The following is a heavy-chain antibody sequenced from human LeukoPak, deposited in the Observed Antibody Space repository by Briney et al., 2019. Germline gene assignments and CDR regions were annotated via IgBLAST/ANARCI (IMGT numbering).Heavy chain of an antibody. CDR1: GFTFSSYA. J-gene: IGHJ4*02. D-gene: IGHD3-3*01. CDR2: ISSSSSYI. Sequence: PGGSLRLSCAASGFTFSSYAMNWVRQAPGKGLEWVSSISSSSSYIYYADSVKGRFTISRDNAKNSLYLQMNSLRAEDTAVYYCARDVRFWSGYPDYWGQGTLVTVSS. V-gene: IGHV3-21*01. CDR3: ARDVRFWSGYPDY.